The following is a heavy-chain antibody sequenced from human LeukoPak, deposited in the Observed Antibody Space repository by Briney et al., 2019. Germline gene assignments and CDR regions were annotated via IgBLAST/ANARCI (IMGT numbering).Heavy chain of an antibody. CDR2: ISAYNGNT. D-gene: IGHD2-21*02. J-gene: IGHJ4*02. CDR3: ARDPDANCGGDCYPGY. CDR1: GYTFTSYG. V-gene: IGHV1-18*01. Sequence: ASVKISCKASGYTFTSYGISWVRQPPGQGLEWMGWISAYNGNTNYAQKLQGRVTMTTDTSTSTAYMELRSLRSDDTAVYYCARDPDANCGGDCYPGYWGQGTLVTVSS.